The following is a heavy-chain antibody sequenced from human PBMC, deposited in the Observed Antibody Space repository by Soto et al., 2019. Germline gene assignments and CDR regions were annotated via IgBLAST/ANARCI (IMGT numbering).Heavy chain of an antibody. CDR1: GGSISSSSYY. D-gene: IGHD3-3*01. CDR3: GSSIAIFGVVIIPSNYFDY. Sequence: SETLSLTCTVSGGSISSSSYYWGWIRQPPGKGLEWIGSIYYSGSTYYNPSLKSRVTISVDTSKNQFSLKLSSVTAADTAVYYCGSSIAIFGVVIIPSNYFDYWGQGTLVTVSS. J-gene: IGHJ4*02. CDR2: IYYSGST. V-gene: IGHV4-39*01.